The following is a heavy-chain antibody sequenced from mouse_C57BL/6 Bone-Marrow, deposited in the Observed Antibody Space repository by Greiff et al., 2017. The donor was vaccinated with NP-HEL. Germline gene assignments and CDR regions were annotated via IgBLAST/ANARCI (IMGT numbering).Heavy chain of an antibody. Sequence: EVQLVESGGDLVKPGGSLKLSCAASGFTFSSYGMSWVRQTPDKRLEWVATISSGGSYTYYPDSVKGRFTLSRDNAKNTLYLQRSSLKSEDTAMYYCARRTYGNYRDYWGQGTTLTVSS. J-gene: IGHJ2*01. V-gene: IGHV5-6*01. CDR1: GFTFSSYG. CDR3: ARRTYGNYRDY. CDR2: ISSGGSYT. D-gene: IGHD2-1*01.